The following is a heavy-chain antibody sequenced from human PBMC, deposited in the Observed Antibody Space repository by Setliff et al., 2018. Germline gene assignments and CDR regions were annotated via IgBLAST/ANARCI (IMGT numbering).Heavy chain of an antibody. CDR2: INNYNFNT. CDR1: GYSFSNYD. CDR3: ARSQWDGLWFKELLSN. V-gene: IGHV1-18*01. Sequence: ASVKVSCKASGYSFSNYDIMWVRQAPGQGLEWMGWINNYNFNTNYAQKLQGRVTMTTDTSTSTAYMELRSLTSDDTAVYYCARSQWDGLWFKELLSNWGQGTLVTVSS. J-gene: IGHJ4*02. D-gene: IGHD3-10*01.